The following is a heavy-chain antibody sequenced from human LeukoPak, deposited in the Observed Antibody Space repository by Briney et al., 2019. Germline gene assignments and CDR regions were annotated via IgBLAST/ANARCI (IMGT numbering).Heavy chain of an antibody. J-gene: IGHJ4*02. D-gene: IGHD4-17*01. Sequence: SVKVSCKASGGTFSSYAIGWVRQAPGQGLEWMGRIIPILGIANYAQKFQGRVTITADKSTSTAYMELSSPRSEDTAVYYCASVGPQTTVTTPPSWGQGTLVTVSS. CDR2: IIPILGIA. V-gene: IGHV1-69*04. CDR3: ASVGPQTTVTTPPS. CDR1: GGTFSSYA.